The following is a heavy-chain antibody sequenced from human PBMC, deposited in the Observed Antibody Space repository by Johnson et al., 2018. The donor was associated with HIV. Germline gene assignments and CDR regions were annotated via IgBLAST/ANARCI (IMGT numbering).Heavy chain of an antibody. Sequence: VQLVEYGGGVVQPGGSLRLSCAASGFTFSNYGMHWVRQAPGKGLEWVAFIRYDGSNKYYADSVKGRFTISRDNSKNTLYLQMNSLRAEDTAVYYCARGDFWSGYPYACDVWGQGTRVTVSS. D-gene: IGHD3-3*01. CDR1: GFTFSNYG. V-gene: IGHV3-30*02. CDR3: ARGDFWSGYPYACDV. CDR2: IRYDGSNK. J-gene: IGHJ3*01.